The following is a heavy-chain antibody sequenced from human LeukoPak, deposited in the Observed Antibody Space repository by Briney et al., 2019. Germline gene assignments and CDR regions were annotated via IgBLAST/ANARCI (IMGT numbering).Heavy chain of an antibody. V-gene: IGHV3-66*01. D-gene: IGHD2-15*01. CDR2: IYSGGST. J-gene: IGHJ4*02. Sequence: GGSLRLSCAASGFTVSSNYMSWVRQAPGKGLEWVSVIYSGGSTYYADSVKRRFTISRDNSKNTLYLQMNSLRAEDTAVYYCAREDSGGSADYWGQGTLVTVSS. CDR3: AREDSGGSADY. CDR1: GFTVSSNY.